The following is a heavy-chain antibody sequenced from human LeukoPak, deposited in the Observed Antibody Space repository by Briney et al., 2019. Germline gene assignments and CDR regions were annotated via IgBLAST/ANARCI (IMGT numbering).Heavy chain of an antibody. CDR2: IYTSGST. CDR3: ARLGYYDSSGYYYAGPFQH. CDR1: GGSISSYY. Sequence: SETLSLTCTVSGGSISSYYWSWIRQPAGKGLEWIGRIYTSGSTNYNPSLKSRVTISVDTSKNQFSLKLSSVTAADTAVYYCARLGYYDSSGYYYAGPFQHWGQGTLVTVSS. D-gene: IGHD3-22*01. V-gene: IGHV4-4*07. J-gene: IGHJ1*01.